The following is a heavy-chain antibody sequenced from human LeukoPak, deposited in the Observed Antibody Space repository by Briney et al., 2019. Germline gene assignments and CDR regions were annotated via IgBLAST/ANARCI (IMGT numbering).Heavy chain of an antibody. V-gene: IGHV3-9*03. J-gene: IGHJ4*02. D-gene: IGHD6-19*01. CDR3: AKDVSSGWYVPSGYFDY. CDR2: ISWNSGSI. CDR1: GFTFDEYG. Sequence: SLRLSCAASGFTFDEYGMSWVRQAPGKGLEWVSGISWNSGSIGYADSVKGRFTISRDNAKNSLYLQMNSLRAEDMALYYCAKDVSSGWYVPSGYFDYWGQGTLVTVSS.